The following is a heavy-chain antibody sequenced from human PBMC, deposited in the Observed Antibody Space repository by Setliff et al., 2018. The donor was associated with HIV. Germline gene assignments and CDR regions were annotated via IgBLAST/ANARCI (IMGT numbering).Heavy chain of an antibody. CDR1: GGSISSHY. Sequence: SETLSLTCTVSGGSISSHYWSWIRQPPGKGLEWIGSIYYSGSTNYNPSLKSRVTISVDTSKNQFSLKLSSVTAADTAVYYCARGGPTVAYGVDVWGQGTTVTVSS. V-gene: IGHV4-59*11. CDR3: ARGGPTVAYGVDV. J-gene: IGHJ6*02. CDR2: IYYSGST. D-gene: IGHD4-17*01.